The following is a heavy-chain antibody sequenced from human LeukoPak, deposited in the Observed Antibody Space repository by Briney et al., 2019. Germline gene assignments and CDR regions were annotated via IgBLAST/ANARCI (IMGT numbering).Heavy chain of an antibody. V-gene: IGHV1-69*05. CDR2: IIPIFGTA. Sequence: GASVKVSCKASGYTFTSYGISWVRQAPGQGLEWMGGIIPIFGTANYAQKFQGRVTITTDESTSTAYMELSSLRSEDTAVYYCASRLYYYGSGSYDYFDYWGQGTLVTVSS. CDR1: GYTFTSYG. CDR3: ASRLYYYGSGSYDYFDY. D-gene: IGHD3-10*01. J-gene: IGHJ4*02.